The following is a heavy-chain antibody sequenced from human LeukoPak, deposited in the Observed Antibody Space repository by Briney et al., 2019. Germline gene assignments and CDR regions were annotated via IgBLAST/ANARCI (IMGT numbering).Heavy chain of an antibody. Sequence: PGGSLRLSCTVSGFTVSSNSMSWVRQAPGKGLEWVSFIYSDNTHYSDSVKGRFTISRDNSKNTLYLQMNSLRAEDTAVYYCARGDTAMALGIDYWGQGTLVTVSS. J-gene: IGHJ4*02. CDR1: GFTVSSNS. CDR3: ARGDTAMALGIDY. D-gene: IGHD5-18*01. V-gene: IGHV3-53*01. CDR2: IYSDNT.